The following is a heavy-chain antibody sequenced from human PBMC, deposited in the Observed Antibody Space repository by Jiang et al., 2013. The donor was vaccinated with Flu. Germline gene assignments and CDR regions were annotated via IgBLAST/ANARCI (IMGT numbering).Heavy chain of an antibody. CDR2: IYYSGST. CDR1: GGSISSSSYY. J-gene: IGHJ3*02. CDR3: ARDRWGKKQQLGPGDAFDI. Sequence: GLVKPSETLSLTCTVSGGSISSSSYYWGWIRQPPGKGLEWIGSIYYSGSTYYNPSLKSRVTISVDTSKNQFSLKLSSVTAADTAVYYCARDRWGKKQQLGPGDAFDIWGQGTMVTVSS. D-gene: IGHD6-13*01. V-gene: IGHV4-39*07.